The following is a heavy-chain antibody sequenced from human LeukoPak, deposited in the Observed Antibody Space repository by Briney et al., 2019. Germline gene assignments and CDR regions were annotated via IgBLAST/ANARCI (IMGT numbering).Heavy chain of an antibody. CDR1: GYSISSGYY. Sequence: SETLSLTCAVSGYSISSGYYWGWIRQPPGKGLEWTGSIYHSGSTYYKPSLKSRVTISVDTSRNQFSLKLSSVTAAGTAVYYCARCRDYYDSSGYYSQFDYWGQGTLVTVSS. V-gene: IGHV4-38-2*01. J-gene: IGHJ4*02. CDR2: IYHSGST. D-gene: IGHD3-22*01. CDR3: ARCRDYYDSSGYYSQFDY.